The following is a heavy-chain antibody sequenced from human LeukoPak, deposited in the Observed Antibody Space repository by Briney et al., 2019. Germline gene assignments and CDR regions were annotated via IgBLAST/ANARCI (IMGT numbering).Heavy chain of an antibody. Sequence: PSETLSLTCTVSGGSISSYYWSWIRQPAGKGLEWIGNIYYSGSTYYNPSLKSRVTISVDTSKNQFSLKLNSVTAADTAVYYCARLDERAARIAVGRSSTWSSRRGFDYWGQGTLVTVSS. CDR3: ARLDERAARIAVGRSSTWSSRRGFDY. CDR2: IYYSGST. CDR1: GGSISSYY. V-gene: IGHV4-59*04. J-gene: IGHJ4*02. D-gene: IGHD6-13*01.